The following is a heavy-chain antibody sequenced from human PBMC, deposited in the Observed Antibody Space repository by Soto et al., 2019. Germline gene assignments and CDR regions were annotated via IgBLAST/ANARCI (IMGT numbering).Heavy chain of an antibody. CDR2: IYSGGST. CDR3: ARVDILTVYGCMDV. D-gene: IGHD3-9*01. V-gene: IGHV4-61*01. CDR1: GGFVNSDTHS. Sequence: PSETLSLTCTVSGGFVNSDTHSWSWIRQTPGKRLEWIGFIYSGGSTKNPSLRSRVTMSVDTSKNLFSLKLSSVTAADTAVYYCARVDILTVYGCMDVWGQGTTVTVSS. J-gene: IGHJ6*02.